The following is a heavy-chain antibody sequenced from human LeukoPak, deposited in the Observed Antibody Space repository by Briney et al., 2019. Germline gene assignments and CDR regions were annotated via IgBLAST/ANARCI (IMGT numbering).Heavy chain of an antibody. V-gene: IGHV3-7*01. CDR1: GFTFSTYW. Sequence: GGSLRLSCSASGFTFSTYWMSWVRQAPGKGLEWVANMKRDGSEIYYVDSVKGRFTISRDNANNLLYLQMNSLRAEDTAVYYCASGTIVGARGADNWGQGTLVTVSS. D-gene: IGHD1-26*01. CDR2: MKRDGSEI. CDR3: ASGTIVGARGADN. J-gene: IGHJ4*02.